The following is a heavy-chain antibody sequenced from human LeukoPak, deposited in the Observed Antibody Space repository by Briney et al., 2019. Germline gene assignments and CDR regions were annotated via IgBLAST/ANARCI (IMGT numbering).Heavy chain of an antibody. D-gene: IGHD2-21*02. V-gene: IGHV4-59*01. CDR1: GGSISSYY. CDR2: IYYSGST. CDR3: ARDGDYYFDY. Sequence: SETLSLTCTVSGGSISSYYSSWIRQPPGKGLEWIGCIYYSGSTNYNPSLKSRVTISVDTSKNQFSLKLSSVTAADTAVYYCARDGDYYFDYWGQGTLVTVSS. J-gene: IGHJ4*02.